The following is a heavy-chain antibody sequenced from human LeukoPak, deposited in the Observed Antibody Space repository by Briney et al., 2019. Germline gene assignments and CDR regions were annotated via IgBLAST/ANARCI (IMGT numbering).Heavy chain of an antibody. J-gene: IGHJ4*02. CDR2: ISGSGGST. V-gene: IGHV3-23*01. D-gene: IGHD3-9*01. CDR1: GFTFSSYA. CDR3: AKGILTGTAGPLDY. Sequence: GGSLRLSCAASGFTFSSYAMSWVRQAPGKGLEWVSAISGSGGSTYYADSVKGRFTISRDNSKNTLYLQMNSLSAEDTAVYYCAKGILTGTAGPLDYWGQGTLVTVSS.